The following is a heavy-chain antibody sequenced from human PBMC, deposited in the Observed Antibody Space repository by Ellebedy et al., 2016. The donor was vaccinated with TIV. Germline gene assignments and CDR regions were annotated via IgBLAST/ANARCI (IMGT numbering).Heavy chain of an antibody. J-gene: IGHJ4*02. CDR2: FYYSGGT. Sequence: SETLSLXXTFSGGSTNPYYWNWIRQSPGKGLEWIGNFYYSGGTSYNPSLESRVTISLAASKNHFSLNLTSTTAADTAVYYCASLRDWGQGTLVTVSS. CDR3: ASLRD. V-gene: IGHV4-59*01. CDR1: GGSTNPYY.